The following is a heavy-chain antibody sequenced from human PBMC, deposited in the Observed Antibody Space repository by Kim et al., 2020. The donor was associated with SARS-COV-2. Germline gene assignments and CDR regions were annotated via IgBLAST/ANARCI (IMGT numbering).Heavy chain of an antibody. CDR1: GGSISSYY. Sequence: SETLSLTCTVSGGSISSYYWSWIRQPPGKGLEWIGYIYYSGSTNYNPSLKSRVTISVDTSKNQFSLKLSSVTAADTAVYYCASTTVDYYWYFDLWGRGPL. D-gene: IGHD4-17*01. J-gene: IGHJ2*01. CDR2: IYYSGST. V-gene: IGHV4-59*08. CDR3: ASTTVDYYWYFDL.